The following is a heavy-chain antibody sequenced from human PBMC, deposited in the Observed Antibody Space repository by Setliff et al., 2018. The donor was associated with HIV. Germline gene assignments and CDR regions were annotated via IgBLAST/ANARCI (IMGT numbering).Heavy chain of an antibody. CDR3: ARVGGFFGEARPPPDY. D-gene: IGHD3-10*01. CDR1: GGSMNNGAYY. V-gene: IGHV4-30-4*08. J-gene: IGHJ4*02. Sequence: PSETLSLTCTVSGGSMNNGAYYWSWIRQHPGKGLEWIGYIYYSGSTYYNPSLKRRVTISIDTSTDQLSLKPNSVTAADTAVYYCARVGGFFGEARPPPDYWGQGALVTVSS. CDR2: IYYSGST.